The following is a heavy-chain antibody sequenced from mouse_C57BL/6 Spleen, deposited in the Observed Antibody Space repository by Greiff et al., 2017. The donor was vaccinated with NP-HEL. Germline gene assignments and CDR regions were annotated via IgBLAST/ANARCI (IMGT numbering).Heavy chain of an antibody. Sequence: VKLQESGAELVRPGASVTLSCKASGYTFTDYEMHWVKQTPVHGLEWIGAIDPETGGTAYNQKFKGKAILTADKSSSTAYMELRSLTSEDSAVYYCTKLGRENYFDYWGQGTTLTVSS. CDR1: GYTFTDYE. CDR3: TKLGRENYFDY. D-gene: IGHD4-1*01. CDR2: IDPETGGT. J-gene: IGHJ2*01. V-gene: IGHV1-15*01.